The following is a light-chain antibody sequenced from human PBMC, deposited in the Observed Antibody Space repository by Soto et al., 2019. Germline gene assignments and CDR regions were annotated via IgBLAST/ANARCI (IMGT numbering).Light chain of an antibody. CDR1: QSVSSNY. Sequence: EIVLTQSPGSLSLSPGERVTLPCRASQSVSSNYLAWHQQKPGQAPRLLIYGASSRATGIPDRFSGSGSGTDFTLTISRLEPEDFAVYYCQQYGSSPLTFGGGTKVDIK. CDR2: GAS. V-gene: IGKV3-20*01. J-gene: IGKJ4*01. CDR3: QQYGSSPLT.